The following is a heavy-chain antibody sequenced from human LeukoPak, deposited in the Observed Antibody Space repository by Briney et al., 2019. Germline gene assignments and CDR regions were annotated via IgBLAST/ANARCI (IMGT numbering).Heavy chain of an antibody. CDR1: GFTFSDYY. CDR2: ISSSGSTI. V-gene: IGHV3-11*01. J-gene: IGHJ5*02. Sequence: PGGSLGFSCAASGFTFSDYYMSWIRQAPGKGMEWVSYISSSGSTIYYADSVKGRFTISRDNAKNSLYLQMNSLRAEDTAVHYRATGPGRPAYYYDSSGYSVGFDPWGQGTLVTVSS. CDR3: ATGPGRPAYYYDSSGYSVGFDP. D-gene: IGHD3-22*01.